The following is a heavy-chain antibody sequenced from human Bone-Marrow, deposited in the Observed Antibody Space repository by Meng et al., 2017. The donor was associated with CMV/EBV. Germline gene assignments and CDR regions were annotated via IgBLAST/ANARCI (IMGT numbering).Heavy chain of an antibody. Sequence: GGSLRLSCSASGFTFRSYAMSWVRQAPGKGLEWVSTIRGTGDYTYNADSVKGRFSISRDNSKNTLYLQMNSLRAEDTAIYYCARGSAANSSWYAYPLDYWGQGTLVTVSS. J-gene: IGHJ4*02. V-gene: IGHV3-23*01. CDR2: IRGTGDYT. D-gene: IGHD2-2*01. CDR1: GFTFRSYA. CDR3: ARGSAANSSWYAYPLDY.